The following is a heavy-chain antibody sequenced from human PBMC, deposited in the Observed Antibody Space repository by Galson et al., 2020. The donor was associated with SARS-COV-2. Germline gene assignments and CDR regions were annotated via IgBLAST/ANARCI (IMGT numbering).Heavy chain of an antibody. Sequence: SETLSLTCTVSGGSISSGSYYWSWIRQPAGKGLEWIGRIYTSGSTNYNPSLKSRVTITVDTSKNQFSLKLSSVTAADTDVYYCARVASGYDKRRDFGYGGQGTLVTVSS. CDR2: IYTSGST. V-gene: IGHV4-61*02. J-gene: IGHJ4*02. CDR1: GGSISSGSYY. CDR3: ARVASGYDKRRDFGY. D-gene: IGHD5-12*01.